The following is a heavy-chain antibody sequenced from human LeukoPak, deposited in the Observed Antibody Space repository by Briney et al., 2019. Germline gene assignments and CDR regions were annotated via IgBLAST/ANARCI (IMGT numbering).Heavy chain of an antibody. V-gene: IGHV4-34*01. J-gene: IGHJ4*02. CDR1: GGSFSGYY. Sequence: SETLSLTCAVYGGSFSGYYWSWIRQPPGKGLEWIGEINHSGSTNYNPSFKSRVTISVDTSKNQFSLKLSSVTAADTAVYYCARGVLDSSGYFLLDYWGQGTLVTVSS. D-gene: IGHD3-22*01. CDR2: INHSGST. CDR3: ARGVLDSSGYFLLDY.